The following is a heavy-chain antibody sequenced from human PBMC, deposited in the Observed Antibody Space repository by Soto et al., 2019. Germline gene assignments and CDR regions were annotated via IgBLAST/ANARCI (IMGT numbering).Heavy chain of an antibody. D-gene: IGHD3-10*01. CDR1: GFTVSSNY. CDR3: ARDWREYYYGSGSYYY. J-gene: IGHJ4*02. Sequence: EVQLVESGGGLVQPGGSLRLSCAASGFTVSSNYMSWVRQAPGKGLEWVSVIYSGGSTYYADSVKGRFTISRDNSKNTLYLQMNSLRAEDTAVYYCARDWREYYYGSGSYYYLGQGTLVTVSS. CDR2: IYSGGST. V-gene: IGHV3-66*01.